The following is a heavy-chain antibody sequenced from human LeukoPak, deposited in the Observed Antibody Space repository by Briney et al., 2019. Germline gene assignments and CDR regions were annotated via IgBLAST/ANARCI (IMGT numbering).Heavy chain of an antibody. CDR3: ARHSGYSYGYAYYYYMDV. CDR1: GGSIGSSSYY. V-gene: IGHV4-39*01. D-gene: IGHD5-18*01. Sequence: PSETLSLTCTVSGGSIGSSSYYWGWIRQPPGKGLEWIGSIYYSGSTYYNPSLKSRVTISVDPSKNQFSLKLSSVTAADTAVYYCARHSGYSYGYAYYYYMDVWGKGTTVTVSS. CDR2: IYYSGST. J-gene: IGHJ6*03.